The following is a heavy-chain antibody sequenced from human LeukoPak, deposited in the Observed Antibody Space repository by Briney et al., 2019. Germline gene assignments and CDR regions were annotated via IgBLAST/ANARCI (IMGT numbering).Heavy chain of an antibody. D-gene: IGHD2-15*01. J-gene: IGHJ5*02. CDR1: GFTFSNYA. CDR3: AKTQGYYDA. CDR2: IYGSDDKT. Sequence: GSLRLSCVASGFTFSNYAMSWVRQAPGKGLELVSGIYGSDDKTVYGDAVKGRFTISRDNSKSTLYLQMNSLRADDTAVYYCAKTQGYYDAWGQGALVTVSS. V-gene: IGHV3-23*01.